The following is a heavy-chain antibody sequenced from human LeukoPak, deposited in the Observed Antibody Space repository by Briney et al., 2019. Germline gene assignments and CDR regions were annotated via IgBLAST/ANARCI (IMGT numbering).Heavy chain of an antibody. J-gene: IGHJ4*02. Sequence: PGGSLRLSCAASGFTFSSYWMSWVRQAPGKGLEWVANIKQDGSEKYYVDSVKGRFTISRDNAKNSLYLQMNSLRAEDTAVYYCARAASYSSGRYSDYWGQGTLVTVSS. CDR2: IKQDGSEK. V-gene: IGHV3-7*01. CDR1: GFTFSSYW. D-gene: IGHD6-19*01. CDR3: ARAASYSSGRYSDY.